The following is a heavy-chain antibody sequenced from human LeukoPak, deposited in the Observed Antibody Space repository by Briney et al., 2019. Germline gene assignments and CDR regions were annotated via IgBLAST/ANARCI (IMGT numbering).Heavy chain of an antibody. D-gene: IGHD4-11*01. Sequence: SGGSLRLSCAASGFTFSSYAMSWVRQAPGKGLEWVSAISGSGGSTYYADSVKGRFTISRDNSKNTLYLQMNSLRAEDTAVYYCAKDPPSGLPGKRQETIDYWGQGTLVTVSS. CDR1: GFTFSSYA. CDR2: ISGSGGST. J-gene: IGHJ4*02. V-gene: IGHV3-23*01. CDR3: AKDPPSGLPGKRQETIDY.